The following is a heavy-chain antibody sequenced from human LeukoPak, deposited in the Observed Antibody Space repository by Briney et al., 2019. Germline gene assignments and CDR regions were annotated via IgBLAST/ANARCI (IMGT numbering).Heavy chain of an antibody. V-gene: IGHV4-31*03. D-gene: IGHD2-15*01. CDR1: GVSVSDGRYY. Sequence: SETLSLTCNVSGVSVSDGRYYWTWIRQHPGKGLEWIGYKYYSGSAKYNPSLKSRLTISIDTSKNQFSLQLSSVTAADTATYYCATPDCSGIICLDFFNMWGQGTRVTVSS. CDR2: KYYSGSA. J-gene: IGHJ3*02. CDR3: ATPDCSGIICLDFFNM.